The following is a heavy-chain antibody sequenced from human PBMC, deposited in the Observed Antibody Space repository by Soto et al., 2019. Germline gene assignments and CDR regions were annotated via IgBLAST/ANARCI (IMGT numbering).Heavy chain of an antibody. CDR1: GGSITNNNYY. CDR2: VYFGVSS. D-gene: IGHD3-22*01. V-gene: IGHV4-39*01. J-gene: IGHJ4*02. CDR3: TRQGNYYYDSSGPIDY. Sequence: SETLSLTCTVSGGSITNNNYYWGWVRQPPGKGLEWIGSVYFGVSSHYNPSLKSRVTISVDTSTNQFSLKLNSVTATDTAVYYCTRQGNYYYDSSGPIDYWGQGTLVTVSS.